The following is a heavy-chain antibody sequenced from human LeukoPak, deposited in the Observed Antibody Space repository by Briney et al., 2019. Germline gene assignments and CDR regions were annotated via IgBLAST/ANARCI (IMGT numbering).Heavy chain of an antibody. J-gene: IGHJ3*02. CDR1: GFSLSNYW. CDR2: INIDGSST. V-gene: IGHV3-74*01. Sequence: PGGPLRLSCAASGFSLSNYWMHWVRQAPGKGLVWVSRINIDGSSTTYADSVKGRFTISRDNAKNTVYLQMNSLRVDDTGVYYCAKSYGGNFLDAFDIWGQGTMVTVSS. D-gene: IGHD4-23*01. CDR3: AKSYGGNFLDAFDI.